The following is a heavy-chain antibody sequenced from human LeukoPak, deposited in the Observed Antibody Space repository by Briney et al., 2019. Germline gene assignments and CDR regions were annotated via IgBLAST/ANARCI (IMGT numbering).Heavy chain of an antibody. CDR2: INPSVDSI. CDR1: GYTFTSYY. Sequence: VASVKVSCKASGYTFTSYYLHWVRQAPGQGLEWMGIINPSVDSISYAQKFQGRVTMTRDTSTSTVYMELSSLRSEDTAVYYCARDYDYVWGRYRGRFFDLWGRGTLVTVSS. V-gene: IGHV1-46*01. J-gene: IGHJ2*01. CDR3: ARDYDYVWGRYRGRFFDL. D-gene: IGHD3-16*02.